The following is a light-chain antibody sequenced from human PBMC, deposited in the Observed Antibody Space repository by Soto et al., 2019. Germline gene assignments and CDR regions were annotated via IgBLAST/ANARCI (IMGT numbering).Light chain of an antibody. CDR3: SSYTSSSTLV. CDR2: DVN. Sequence: QSVLTQPASVSGSPGQSITISCTGTSSDVGCYNYVSWYQQHPGKAPKLMIYDVNNRPSGVSNRFSGSKSGNTASLTISGLQADDEADYYCSSYTSSSTLVFGTGTKVTVL. CDR1: SSDVGCYNY. V-gene: IGLV2-14*03. J-gene: IGLJ1*01.